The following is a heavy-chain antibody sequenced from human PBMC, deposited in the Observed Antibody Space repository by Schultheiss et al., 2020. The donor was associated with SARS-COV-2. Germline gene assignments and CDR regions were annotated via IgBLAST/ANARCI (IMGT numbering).Heavy chain of an antibody. CDR3: ARGGGPYSYGPFDY. Sequence: ASVKVSCKASGYTFTGYYIHWVRQAPGQGLEWMGWINPNSGGTNYAQKFQGRVTMTRDTSISTAYMELSRLRSDDTAVYYCARGGGPYSYGPFDYWGQGTLVTVSS. J-gene: IGHJ4*02. CDR2: INPNSGGT. V-gene: IGHV1-2*02. CDR1: GYTFTGYY. D-gene: IGHD5-18*01.